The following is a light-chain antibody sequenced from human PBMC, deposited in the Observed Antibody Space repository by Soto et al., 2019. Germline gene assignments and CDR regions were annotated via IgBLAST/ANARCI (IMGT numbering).Light chain of an antibody. Sequence: EAVMTQSPATLSVSPGERVTLSCWASQSVTINLAWYQQKPGQAPRLLIYGASTRATGIPARFSGSGSGTEFTLTISSLQSADFAVYYCQQYHYWPYTFGQGTKLEIK. CDR1: QSVTIN. V-gene: IGKV3-15*01. CDR3: QQYHYWPYT. CDR2: GAS. J-gene: IGKJ2*01.